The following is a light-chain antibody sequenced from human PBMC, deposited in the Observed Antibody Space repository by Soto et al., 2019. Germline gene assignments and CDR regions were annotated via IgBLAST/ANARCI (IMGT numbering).Light chain of an antibody. CDR3: QQYSRSTIT. CDR2: GAS. J-gene: IGKJ4*01. CDR1: QSVSSSH. V-gene: IGKV3-20*01. Sequence: EIVLTQSPGTLSLSPGERATLSCRASQSVSSSHLAWYQQKPGQAPRLLIYGASTRATGIPDRFSGSGSGTDSTLTISRLEPEDFAVYYCQQYSRSTITFGGGTKVDIK.